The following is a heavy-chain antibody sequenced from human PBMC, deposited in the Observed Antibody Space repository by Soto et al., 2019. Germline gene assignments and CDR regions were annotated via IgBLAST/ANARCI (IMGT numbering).Heavy chain of an antibody. Sequence: QVQLQESGPGLVKPSQTLSLTCTVSGGSISSGDYYWSWIRQPPGKGLEWIGSMYSSGTTYYNPSLKSRVTISVDTSKNQCSLRLNSVTAADTAVYYCARDFSGFSSSWWYFDYWGQGALVTVSS. CDR1: GGSISSGDYY. CDR3: ARDFSGFSSSWWYFDY. V-gene: IGHV4-30-4*01. J-gene: IGHJ4*02. CDR2: MYSSGTT. D-gene: IGHD6-13*01.